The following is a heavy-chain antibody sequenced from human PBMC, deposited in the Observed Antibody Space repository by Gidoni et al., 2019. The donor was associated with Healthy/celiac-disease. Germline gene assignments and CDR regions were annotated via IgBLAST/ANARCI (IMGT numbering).Heavy chain of an antibody. V-gene: IGHV3-23*01. J-gene: IGHJ4*02. CDR2: ISGSGGST. D-gene: IGHD1-26*01. CDR1: GFTFSSYA. CDR3: ALRGIVGAPHYWYFDY. Sequence: EVQLLESGGGLVQPGGSLRLSCAASGFTFSSYAMSWVRQAPGKGLEWVSAISGSGGSTYYADSVKGRFTISRDNSKNTLYLQMNSLRAEDTAVYYCALRGIVGAPHYWYFDYWGQGTLVTVSS.